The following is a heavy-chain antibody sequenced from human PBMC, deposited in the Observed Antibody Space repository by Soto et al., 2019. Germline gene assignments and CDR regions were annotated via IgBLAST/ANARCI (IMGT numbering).Heavy chain of an antibody. CDR1: GFTFTSYA. Sequence: GGSLRLSCAASGFTFTSYAMSWVRQAPGKGLEWVSGFCGSGGSTYYADSVKGRFTISRDNSKSTLYLQMNSLRAEDTAVYYCAKPRSACYVFDYWGQGTLVTVSS. CDR2: FCGSGGST. CDR3: AKPRSACYVFDY. D-gene: IGHD2-21*02. V-gene: IGHV3-23*01. J-gene: IGHJ4*02.